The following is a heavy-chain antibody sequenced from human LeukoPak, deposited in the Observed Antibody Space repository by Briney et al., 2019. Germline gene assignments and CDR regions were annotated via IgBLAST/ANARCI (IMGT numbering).Heavy chain of an antibody. J-gene: IGHJ4*02. CDR2: ISGSGGST. CDR3: AKGGFGRPFDY. V-gene: IGHV3-23*01. D-gene: IGHD3-10*01. Sequence: PGGSLRLSCAASGFTFSNYAMSWVRQAPGKGLEWVSVISGSGGSTYYVDSVQGRFTISRDNSKNTLFLQMDSLRAGDTAVYYCAKGGFGRPFDYWGQGTLVTVSS. CDR1: GFTFSNYA.